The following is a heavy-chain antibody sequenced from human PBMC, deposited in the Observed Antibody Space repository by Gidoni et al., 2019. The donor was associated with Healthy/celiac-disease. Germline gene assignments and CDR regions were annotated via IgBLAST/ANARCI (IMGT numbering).Heavy chain of an antibody. CDR3: ARDHSPRYCSGGSCYPEDFDY. Sequence: EVQLVESGGGLVRPGGSLRLSCAASGFTFSSYSMNWVRQAPVKGLEWVAYISSSSSTRYYADTVKGRFTIARDNAKNSLYLKMNSLRAEDTAVYYCARDHSPRYCSGGSCYPEDFDYWGQGTLVTVSS. CDR1: GFTFSSYS. V-gene: IGHV3-48*01. J-gene: IGHJ4*02. D-gene: IGHD2-15*01. CDR2: ISSSSSTR.